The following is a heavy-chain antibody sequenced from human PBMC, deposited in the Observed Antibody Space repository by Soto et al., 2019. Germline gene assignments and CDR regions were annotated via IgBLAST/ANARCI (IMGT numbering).Heavy chain of an antibody. V-gene: IGHV1-2*04. D-gene: IGHD2-21*01. J-gene: IGHJ5*02. CDR3: ARGCSVVIFASNWFDP. Sequence: ASVKVSCKASGYTFTGYYMHWVRQAPGQGLEWMGWINPNSGGTNYAQKFQGWVTMTRDTSISTAYMELSRLRSDDTAVYYCARGCSVVIFASNWFDPWGQGTLVTVSS. CDR1: GYTFTGYY. CDR2: INPNSGGT.